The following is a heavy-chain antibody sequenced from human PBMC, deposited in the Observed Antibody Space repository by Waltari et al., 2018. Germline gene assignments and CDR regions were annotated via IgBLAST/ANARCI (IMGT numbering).Heavy chain of an antibody. CDR3: ARHLRPYCVGDCYSGLAY. Sequence: EVHLVESGGGFVQPGGSLRLSCAAYAFPFNIYTISWVRQAPGKGLEWIAYISSSSSAIYHADSVEGRFTISRDNAKNSLYLQMSSLRAEDTAVYYCARHLRPYCVGDCYSGLAYWGQGTLVTVSS. J-gene: IGHJ4*02. V-gene: IGHV3-48*04. CDR2: ISSSSSAI. CDR1: AFPFNIYT. D-gene: IGHD2-21*01.